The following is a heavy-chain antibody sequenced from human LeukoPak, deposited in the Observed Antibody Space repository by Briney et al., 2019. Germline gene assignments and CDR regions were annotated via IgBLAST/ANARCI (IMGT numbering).Heavy chain of an antibody. CDR2: ISGSGGAT. Sequence: PGGSLRLSCAASGFTFSSSAMSWVRQAPGKGLEWVSGISGSGGATYYADSVKDRFTISRDNSKNTLHLQMNSLRAEDTAVYYCAKVLGPYCSGGSCLRYYGMDVWGQGTTVTVSS. D-gene: IGHD2-15*01. CDR3: AKVLGPYCSGGSCLRYYGMDV. J-gene: IGHJ6*02. V-gene: IGHV3-23*01. CDR1: GFTFSSSA.